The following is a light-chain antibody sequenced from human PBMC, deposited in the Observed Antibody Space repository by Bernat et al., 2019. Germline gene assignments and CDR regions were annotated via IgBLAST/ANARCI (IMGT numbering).Light chain of an antibody. V-gene: IGKV1-27*01. CDR2: SAT. CDR3: QKYNHAPLS. Sequence: DIQMTQSPSSLSASVGDRVTITCRASQGISNYLAWYQQKPVSPPKLLIYSATTLQSGVPSRFSGSGSGTDCTLTISSLQPEDVATYYCQKYNHAPLSFGAGTKVEIK. J-gene: IGKJ4*01. CDR1: QGISNY.